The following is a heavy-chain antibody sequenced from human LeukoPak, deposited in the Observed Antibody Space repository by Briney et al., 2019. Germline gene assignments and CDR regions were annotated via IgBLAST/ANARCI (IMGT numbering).Heavy chain of an antibody. J-gene: IGHJ5*02. Sequence: SETLSLTCTVSGGSISSYHWSWIRQPPGKGLEWIGYIYYSGSTNYNPSLKSRVTISVDTSKNQFSLKLSSVTAADTAVYYCARILNYYGSGSPYWFDPWGQGTLVTVSS. CDR2: IYYSGST. D-gene: IGHD3-10*01. CDR1: GGSISSYH. CDR3: ARILNYYGSGSPYWFDP. V-gene: IGHV4-59*01.